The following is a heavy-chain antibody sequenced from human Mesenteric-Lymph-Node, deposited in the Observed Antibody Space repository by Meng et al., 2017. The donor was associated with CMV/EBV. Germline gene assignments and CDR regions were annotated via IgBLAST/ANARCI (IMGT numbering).Heavy chain of an antibody. CDR3: STVYYSGSGSHYFDY. V-gene: IGHV3-15*01. D-gene: IGHD3-10*01. J-gene: IGHJ4*02. Sequence: GESLKISCAASGFTFSNAWMTWVRQAPGKGLEWIGRIKSKINGGTRDYAAAVKDRFSISREDSRNMVYLEMSSLKTEDTGVYYCSTVYYSGSGSHYFDYWGQGTLVTVSS. CDR2: IKSKINGGTR. CDR1: GFTFSNAW.